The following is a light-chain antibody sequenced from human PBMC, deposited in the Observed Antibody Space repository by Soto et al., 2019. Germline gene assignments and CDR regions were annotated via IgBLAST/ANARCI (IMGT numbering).Light chain of an antibody. Sequence: SQLTPSPSSLSASVGDRVTITCQASQDINKNLIWYQQKPGKAPKLLIYDASDLETGVPSRFSGRGSATGFTFTISIQQQEDFTTYYYRQYKSRSITFGQGTRLEIK. CDR1: QDINKN. CDR2: DAS. V-gene: IGKV1-33*01. J-gene: IGKJ5*01. CDR3: RQYKSRSIT.